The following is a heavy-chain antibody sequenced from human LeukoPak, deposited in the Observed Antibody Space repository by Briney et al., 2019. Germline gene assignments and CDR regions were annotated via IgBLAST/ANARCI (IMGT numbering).Heavy chain of an antibody. Sequence: GGSLRLSCAASRLAFSSYGMHWVREAPGKGRKCGAVISYAGSIRYSADSVKGRFTISRDNSKNTLYLQMNSMRAEDTAVYYCAKDLYYYGSGSPPMTFDYWGQGTLVTVSS. CDR2: ISYAGSIR. J-gene: IGHJ4*02. V-gene: IGHV3-30*18. CDR1: RLAFSSYG. CDR3: AKDLYYYGSGSPPMTFDY. D-gene: IGHD3-10*01.